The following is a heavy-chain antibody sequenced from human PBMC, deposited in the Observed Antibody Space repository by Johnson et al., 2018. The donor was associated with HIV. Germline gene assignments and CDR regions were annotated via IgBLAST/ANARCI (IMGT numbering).Heavy chain of an antibody. J-gene: IGHJ3*02. CDR3: ARDRYSSSSGAFDI. Sequence: EQLVESGGGLVQPGGSLRLSCAASGFTVSSNYMSWVRQAPGKGLEWVSVIYSGGSTYYADSVKGRFTISRDNAKNSQYLQMNSLRAEDTALYYCARDRYSSSSGAFDIWGQGTMVTVSS. D-gene: IGHD6-6*01. CDR1: GFTVSSNY. V-gene: IGHV3-53*01. CDR2: IYSGGST.